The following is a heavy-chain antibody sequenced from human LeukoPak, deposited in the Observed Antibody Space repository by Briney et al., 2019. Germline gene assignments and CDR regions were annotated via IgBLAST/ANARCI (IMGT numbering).Heavy chain of an antibody. J-gene: IGHJ4*02. CDR3: ARDTGGSGDGYSYYFDY. CDR2: ISYDGSNK. D-gene: IGHD5-24*01. V-gene: IGHV3-30*04. Sequence: HPGGSLRLSCAASGFTFSSYAMHWVRQAPGKGLEWVAVISYDGSNKYYADPVKGRFTISRDNSKNTLYLQMNSLRAEDTAVYYCARDTGGSGDGYSYYFDYWGQGTLVTVSS. CDR1: GFTFSSYA.